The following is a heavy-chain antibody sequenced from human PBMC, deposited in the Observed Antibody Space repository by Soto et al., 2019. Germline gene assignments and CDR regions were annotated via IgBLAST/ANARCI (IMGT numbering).Heavy chain of an antibody. D-gene: IGHD6-19*01. J-gene: IGHJ4*02. Sequence: SETLSLTCAVSGGSISSDYWWTWVRQPPGKGLEWIAEMYHSGSTNYNPSLKSRVTISVDKSKNQISLKLSSVTAADTAVYYCARVLSSGWSRFDYWGQGTLVTVSS. CDR2: MYHSGST. CDR3: ARVLSSGWSRFDY. CDR1: GGSISSDYW. V-gene: IGHV4-4*02.